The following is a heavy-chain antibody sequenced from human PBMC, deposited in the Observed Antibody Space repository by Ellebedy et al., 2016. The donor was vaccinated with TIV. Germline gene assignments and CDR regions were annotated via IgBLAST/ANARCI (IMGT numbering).Heavy chain of an antibody. J-gene: IGHJ6*02. V-gene: IGHV3-7*03. CDR1: GFTFSSYW. CDR3: ARTGSYGDNLYYHYGMDV. D-gene: IGHD4-17*01. CDR2: IRQDGSEE. Sequence: GGSLRLSCEVSGFTFSSYWMSWVRQAPGKGLEWVANIRQDGSEEYSVASVKGRFAISRDNAKNSLFLQMNSLRAEDTAVYFCARTGSYGDNLYYHYGMDVWGQGTTVTVSS.